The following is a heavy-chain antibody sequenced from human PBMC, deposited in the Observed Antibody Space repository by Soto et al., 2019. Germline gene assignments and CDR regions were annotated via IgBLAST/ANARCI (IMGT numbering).Heavy chain of an antibody. Sequence: SGPTLVNPTQTLTLTCTCSGFSLTTSGMSVSWIRQPPGKALEWLAFIDWDGDKHYTTSLKTRLTLSRDTTKNQVVLKMTNMDPVDTATYYCARTLARSGYYGSFFYYGMDVWGQGTPVTVSS. CDR1: GFSLTTSGMS. D-gene: IGHD3-3*01. V-gene: IGHV2-70*01. CDR3: ARTLARSGYYGSFFYYGMDV. CDR2: IDWDGDK. J-gene: IGHJ6*02.